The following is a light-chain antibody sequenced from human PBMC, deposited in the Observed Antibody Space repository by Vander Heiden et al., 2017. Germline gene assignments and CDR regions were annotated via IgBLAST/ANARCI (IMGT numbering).Light chain of an antibody. CDR2: GAS. V-gene: IGKV3-15*01. CDR1: QSVRSN. J-gene: IGKJ1*01. Sequence: EIVMTQSPATLSVSPGERVTLSCRASQSVRSNLAWYQQKPGQAPRLLIYGASTRATGIPARFSGSGSGTEFILTISSLQSEDFAVYYCQQYTNWPPWTFGQGSKV. CDR3: QQYTNWPPWT.